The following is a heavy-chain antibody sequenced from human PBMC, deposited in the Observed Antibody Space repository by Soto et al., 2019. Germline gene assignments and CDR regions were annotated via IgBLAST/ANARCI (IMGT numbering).Heavy chain of an antibody. V-gene: IGHV1-69*01. Sequence: QVQLVQSGAEVKKPGSSVKVSCKTSGGTVPSYAVSWVRQAPGQGLEWMGGILPLFGTTRFAEKFQGRLSITGDQSTATAFMELSSLRSEDTATYFCARDSRLTTSPGLSFFDSWAQGTLVTVSS. D-gene: IGHD1-1*01. CDR1: GGTVPSYA. CDR2: ILPLFGTT. CDR3: ARDSRLTTSPGLSFFDS. J-gene: IGHJ4*02.